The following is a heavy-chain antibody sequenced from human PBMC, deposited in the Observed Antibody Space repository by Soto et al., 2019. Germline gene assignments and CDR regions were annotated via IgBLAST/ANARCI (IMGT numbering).Heavy chain of an antibody. CDR3: SRAFYILTRYYFDY. CDR2: IYYSGST. V-gene: IGHV4-30-4*01. D-gene: IGHD3-9*01. Sequence: PSETLSLTCTVSGGSISSGDYYWSWIRQPPGKGLEWIGYIYYSGSTYYNPSLKSRVTISVDTSKNQFSLKLSSVTAADTAVYYCSRAFYILTRYYFDYWGQGTLDIVSS. J-gene: IGHJ4*02. CDR1: GGSISSGDYY.